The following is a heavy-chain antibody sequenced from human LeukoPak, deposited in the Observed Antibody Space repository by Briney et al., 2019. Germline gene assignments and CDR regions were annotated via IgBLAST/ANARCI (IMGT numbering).Heavy chain of an antibody. CDR3: ARPAYYGDYGGAFDI. V-gene: IGHV4-59*01. CDR2: IHYTGAA. CDR1: GGSISSYY. Sequence: SETLSLTCTVSGGSISSYYWTWIRQPPGKGLEWIGFIHYTGAANYSPSLKSRATISMDTSKKQFSLRLNFVTAADTAMYYCARPAYYGDYGGAFDIWGPGTMVTVSS. J-gene: IGHJ3*02. D-gene: IGHD4-17*01.